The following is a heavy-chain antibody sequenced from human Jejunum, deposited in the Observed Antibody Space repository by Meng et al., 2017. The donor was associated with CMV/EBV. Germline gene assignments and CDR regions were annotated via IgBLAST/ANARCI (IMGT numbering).Heavy chain of an antibody. CDR3: ARVSSGWDYFDY. CDR1: GGSVSSGGYY. Sequence: HVLLPESGPGLVKPSQTLSLTVTVSGGSVSSGGYYWTWIRQHPGKGLEWFGHIYYSGSTFYNPSLKRRVIISIGTSKNQFSLNLRSVTAADTAVYYCARVSSGWDYFDYWGQGTLVTVSS. V-gene: IGHV4-31*02. CDR2: IYYSGST. D-gene: IGHD6-19*01. J-gene: IGHJ4*02.